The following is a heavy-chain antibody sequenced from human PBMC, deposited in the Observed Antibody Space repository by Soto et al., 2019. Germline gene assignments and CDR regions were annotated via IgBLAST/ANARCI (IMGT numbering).Heavy chain of an antibody. J-gene: IGHJ4*02. CDR1: GFTFSSYG. CDR3: ARARDTAMVTVDY. CDR2: IWYDGSNK. V-gene: IGHV3-33*01. D-gene: IGHD5-18*01. Sequence: QVQLVESGGGVVQPGRSLRLSCAASGFTFSSYGMHWVRQAPGKGLEWVAVIWYDGSNKYYADSVKGRFTISRDNSKNTLYLQMNSLRAEDTAVYYCARARDTAMVTVDYWGQGTLVTVSS.